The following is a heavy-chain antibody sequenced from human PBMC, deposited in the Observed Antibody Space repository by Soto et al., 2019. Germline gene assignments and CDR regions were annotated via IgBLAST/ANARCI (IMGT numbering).Heavy chain of an antibody. CDR2: IYYSGST. Sequence: SETLSLTCTVSGGSISSGDYYWSWIRQPPGKGLEWIGYIYYSGSTYYNPSLKSRVTISVDTSKNQFSLKLSSVTAADTAVYYCARAPTTVVTEGYYFDYRGQGTLVTVSS. D-gene: IGHD4-17*01. CDR3: ARAPTTVVTEGYYFDY. V-gene: IGHV4-30-4*01. J-gene: IGHJ4*02. CDR1: GGSISSGDYY.